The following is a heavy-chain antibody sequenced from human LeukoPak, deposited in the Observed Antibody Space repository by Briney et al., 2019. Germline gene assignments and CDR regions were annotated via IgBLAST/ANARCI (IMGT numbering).Heavy chain of an antibody. D-gene: IGHD3-22*01. J-gene: IGHJ4*02. V-gene: IGHV3-30-3*01. CDR3: ARDHLGLYYYDSSRGY. CDR1: GFTFSSYA. Sequence: PGRSLRLSCAASGFTFSSYAMHWVRQAPGKGLEWVAVISYDGSNKYYADSVKGRFTISRDNSKNTLYLQMNSLRAEDTAVYYCARDHLGLYYYDSSRGYWGQGTLVTVSS. CDR2: ISYDGSNK.